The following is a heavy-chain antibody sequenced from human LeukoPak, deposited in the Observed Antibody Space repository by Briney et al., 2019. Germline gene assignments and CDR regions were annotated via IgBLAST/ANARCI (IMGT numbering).Heavy chain of an antibody. CDR1: GGSISSGDYY. V-gene: IGHV4-30-4*01. CDR2: IYYSGST. J-gene: IGHJ4*02. CDR3: ARHKSGTTADY. D-gene: IGHD4-17*01. Sequence: SKTLSLTCTVSGGSISSGDYYWSWIRQPPGKGLEWIGYIYYSGSTYYNPSLKSRVTISVDTSKNQFSLKLSSVTAADTAVYYCARHKSGTTADYWGQGTLVTVSS.